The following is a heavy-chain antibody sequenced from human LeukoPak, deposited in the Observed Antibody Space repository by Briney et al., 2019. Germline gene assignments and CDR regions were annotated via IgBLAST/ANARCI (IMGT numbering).Heavy chain of an antibody. J-gene: IGHJ4*02. CDR2: ISTYNGNT. CDR1: GGTFSSHA. V-gene: IGHV1-18*01. CDR3: ARSDDGSLFDY. D-gene: IGHD3-3*01. Sequence: ASVKVSCKASGGTFSSHAISWVRQAPGQGLEWLGWISTYNGNTNYAQKFQGRVTMTTDTSTSTAYMVLRSLRYDDTAVYYCARSDDGSLFDYWGQGTLVTVSS.